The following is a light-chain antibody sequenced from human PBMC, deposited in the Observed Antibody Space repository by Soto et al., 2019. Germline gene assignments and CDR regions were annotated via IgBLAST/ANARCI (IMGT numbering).Light chain of an antibody. Sequence: ELVMTQSPATLSVSPGGSATLSCRASQHVSSNFAWYRQKPGQAPTLLIYRASTRAPGVPARFSGSGSGTEFTLTISSLQSEDFAVYFCQQYNKWPYTFGQGTKLEIK. V-gene: IGKV3-15*01. CDR1: QHVSSN. CDR2: RAS. J-gene: IGKJ2*01. CDR3: QQYNKWPYT.